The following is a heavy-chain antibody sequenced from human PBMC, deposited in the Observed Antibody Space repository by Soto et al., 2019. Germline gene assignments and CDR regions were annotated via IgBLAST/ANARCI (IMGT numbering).Heavy chain of an antibody. V-gene: IGHV5-51*01. J-gene: IGHJ4*02. CDR2: VYSRDSDT. D-gene: IGHD2-15*01. CDR3: ATPPLPGYSIHFNS. Sequence: GESLQISCNASGYIVIDYWIGWERQMPGKGLEWMGIVYSRDSDTRYSPSFQGQVTISADRSTGTAFLQWRSLKASDTALSSRATPPLPGYSIHFNSWGQGTLVTVSS. CDR1: GYIVIDYW.